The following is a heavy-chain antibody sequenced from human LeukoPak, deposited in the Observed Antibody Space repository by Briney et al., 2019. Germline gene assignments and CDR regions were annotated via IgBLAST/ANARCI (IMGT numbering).Heavy chain of an antibody. CDR1: GGSTSTPTYY. V-gene: IGHV4-39*07. J-gene: IGHJ3*02. Sequence: PSETLSLTCTVSGGSTSTPTYYWGWIRQPPGKGLEWIGSVHYSGSTFYNSSLKSRVTISVDTSKNQFSLKLSSVTAADTAVYYCARDLGQQLLSAAFDIWGQGTMVTVSS. CDR3: ARDLGQQLLSAAFDI. CDR2: VHYSGST. D-gene: IGHD6-13*01.